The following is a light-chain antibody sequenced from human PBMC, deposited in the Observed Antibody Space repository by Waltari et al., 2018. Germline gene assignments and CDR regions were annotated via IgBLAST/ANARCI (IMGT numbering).Light chain of an antibody. V-gene: IGKV3-20*01. Sequence: EIVLTQSPGTLSLSPGERATLPCSASQSVYGNFLAWYQQKPGQAPRLLIYDASSRATGVPDRFSGSGSGTDFTLTISRLEPEDIAVYYCQHYGGSPYSFGQGTKLEIK. CDR1: QSVYGNF. CDR3: QHYGGSPYS. J-gene: IGKJ2*03. CDR2: DAS.